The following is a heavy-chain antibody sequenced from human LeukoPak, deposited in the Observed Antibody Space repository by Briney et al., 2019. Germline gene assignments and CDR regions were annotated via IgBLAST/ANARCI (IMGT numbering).Heavy chain of an antibody. J-gene: IGHJ4*02. CDR1: GFTFSSYG. CDR3: ASAGSGLY. D-gene: IGHD6-19*01. CDR2: ISYDGSNK. V-gene: IGHV3-30*03. Sequence: TGRSLRLSCAASGFTFSSYGMHWVRQTPGKGLEWVAVISYDGSNKYYADSVKGRFTISRDNSRNTLFLQMSSLRPEDTAVYYCASAGSGLYWGQGTLVTVSS.